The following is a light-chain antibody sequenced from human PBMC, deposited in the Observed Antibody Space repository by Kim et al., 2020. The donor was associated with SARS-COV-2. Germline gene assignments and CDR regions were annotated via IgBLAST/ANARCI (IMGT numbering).Light chain of an antibody. V-gene: IGLV2-14*03. CDR1: SSDIDGYNY. CDR3: NSYRHSDIVL. CDR2: DVS. Sequence: GQSITIAYTGTSSDIDGYNYVSWYQQYPGKAPKLMLYDVSNRPSGVSDRFSGSKSGNTASLTISGLQAEDEADYYGNSYRHSDIVLFGGGTQLTVL. J-gene: IGLJ2*01.